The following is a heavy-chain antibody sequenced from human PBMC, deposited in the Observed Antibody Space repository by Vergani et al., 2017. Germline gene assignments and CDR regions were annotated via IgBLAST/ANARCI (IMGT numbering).Heavy chain of an antibody. D-gene: IGHD3-9*01. J-gene: IGHJ4*02. CDR2: ISSSSSTI. Sequence: EVQLVESGGGLVQPGGSLRLSCAASGFTFSSYSMNWVRQAPGKGLVWVSYISSSSSTIYYADSVKGRFTISRDNSKNSLYLQMTSLRAEDTAVYYCAKVSVVLRYFDWLSPFDYWGQGTLVTVSS. CDR3: AKVSVVLRYFDWLSPFDY. V-gene: IGHV3-48*01. CDR1: GFTFSSYS.